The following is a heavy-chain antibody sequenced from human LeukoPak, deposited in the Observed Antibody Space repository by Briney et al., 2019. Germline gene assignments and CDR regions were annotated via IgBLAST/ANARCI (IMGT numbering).Heavy chain of an antibody. V-gene: IGHV3-23*01. CDR1: GFTFSSYA. D-gene: IGHD2-2*01. CDR3: AKSTYCSSTSCLYFDY. Sequence: PGGSLRLSCAASGFTFSSYAMSWVRQAPGKGLEWVSAISDSGGSTYYADSVKGRFTISRDNSKNTLYLQMNSLRAEDTAVYYCAKSTYCSSTSCLYFDYWGQGTLVTVSS. J-gene: IGHJ4*02. CDR2: ISDSGGST.